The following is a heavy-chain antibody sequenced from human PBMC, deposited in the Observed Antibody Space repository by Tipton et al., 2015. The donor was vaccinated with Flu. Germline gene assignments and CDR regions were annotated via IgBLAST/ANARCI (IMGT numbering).Heavy chain of an antibody. D-gene: IGHD4-11*01. CDR2: TRNKANSYTT. Sequence: SLRLSCAASGFTFSDHYMDWVRQAPGKGLEWVGRTRNKANSYTTEYAASVKGRFTISRDDSKNSLYLQMNSLKTEDTAVYYCARVRSDYSNHPGGDYYYYYMDVWGKGTTVTVSS. J-gene: IGHJ6*03. V-gene: IGHV3-72*01. CDR3: ARVRSDYSNHPGGDYYYYYMDV. CDR1: GFTFSDHY.